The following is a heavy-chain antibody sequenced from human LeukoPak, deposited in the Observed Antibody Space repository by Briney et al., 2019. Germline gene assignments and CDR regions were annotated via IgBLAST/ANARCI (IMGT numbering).Heavy chain of an antibody. V-gene: IGHV4-39*01. J-gene: IGHJ4*02. Sequence: KPSETLSLTCTVSGGSISSSSYYWGWIRQPPGKGLEWIGSIYYSGSTHYNPSLKSRVTISVDTSKNQFSLKLSSVTAADTAVYYCARHTVVVVPAAIDYWGQGTLVTVSS. D-gene: IGHD2-2*01. CDR1: GGSISSSSYY. CDR3: ARHTVVVVPAAIDY. CDR2: IYYSGST.